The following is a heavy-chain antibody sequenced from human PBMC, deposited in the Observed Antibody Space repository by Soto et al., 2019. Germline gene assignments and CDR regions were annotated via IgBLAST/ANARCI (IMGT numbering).Heavy chain of an antibody. D-gene: IGHD5-12*01. CDR2: IMPIFGTA. V-gene: IGHV1-69*01. Sequence: QVQLVQSGAEVKKPGSSVKVSCKASGGTFSSYAISWVRQAPGQGLEWMGGIMPIFGTANYAQKVQGRDTITADESTSTAYMELSSLRSEDTAVYYCAGPRGYSGYDKYYYGMDVWGQGTTVTVSS. J-gene: IGHJ6*02. CDR3: AGPRGYSGYDKYYYGMDV. CDR1: GGTFSSYA.